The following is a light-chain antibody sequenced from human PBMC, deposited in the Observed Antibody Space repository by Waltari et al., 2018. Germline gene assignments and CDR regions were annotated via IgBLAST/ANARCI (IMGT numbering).Light chain of an antibody. CDR1: SGHSTNI. CDR2: VKSDGSH. J-gene: IGLJ3*02. V-gene: IGLV4-69*01. Sequence: QLVLTQSPSASASLGASVKLTCTLSSGHSTNIIAWLQQQPEKGPRFLMNVKSDGSHNKGVGIPERFSGSSSGAERYLTISILQSEDEADYYCQTGGHGTWVFGGGTRLTVL. CDR3: QTGGHGTWV.